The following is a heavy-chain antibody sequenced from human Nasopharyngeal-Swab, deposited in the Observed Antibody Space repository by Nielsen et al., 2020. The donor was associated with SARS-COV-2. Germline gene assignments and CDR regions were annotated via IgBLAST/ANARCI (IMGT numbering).Heavy chain of an antibody. Sequence: SGPTLVPPKQTLTLTCTFSGFSHSTSGVGVGWIRQPPGQALEWLALIYWGDDTRYRTSLKSRLTITKDTSKNQVVLTMTNMDHVYTATYYCAHQWLYYYYCMDVWGQGTTVTVSS. V-gene: IGHV2-5*02. CDR2: IYWGDDT. J-gene: IGHJ6*01. D-gene: IGHD6-19*01. CDR3: AHQWLYYYYCMDV. CDR1: GFSHSTSGVG.